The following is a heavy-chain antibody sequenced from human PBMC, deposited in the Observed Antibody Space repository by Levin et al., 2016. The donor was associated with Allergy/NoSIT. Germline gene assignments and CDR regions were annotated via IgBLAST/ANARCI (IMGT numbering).Heavy chain of an antibody. CDR2: ISYDGGNK. CDR1: GFTFSSYA. J-gene: IGHJ4*02. V-gene: IGHV3-30*04. D-gene: IGHD3-3*02. CDR3: ASIGGILRVPTAKFDS. Sequence: LSLTCAASGFTFSSYAMHWVRQAPGKGLEWVAVISYDGGNKYYADSVKGRFTISRDNSKHTLYLQMNSLRAVDTAVYYCASIGGILRVPTAKFDSWGQGTLVTVSS.